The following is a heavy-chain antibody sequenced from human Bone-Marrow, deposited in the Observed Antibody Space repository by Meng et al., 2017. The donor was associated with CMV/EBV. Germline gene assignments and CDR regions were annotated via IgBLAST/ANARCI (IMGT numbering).Heavy chain of an antibody. D-gene: IGHD3-22*01. Sequence: GESLKISCAASGFTFSSYWMSWVRQAPGKGLEWVANIKQDGSEKYYVDSVKGRFTISRDNARNSVYLQMNTLRAEGTAVYYCATTYYYDDTDYPSGQGTLVTVSS. CDR1: GFTFSSYW. CDR3: ATTYYYDDTDYP. J-gene: IGHJ5*02. V-gene: IGHV3-7*01. CDR2: IKQDGSEK.